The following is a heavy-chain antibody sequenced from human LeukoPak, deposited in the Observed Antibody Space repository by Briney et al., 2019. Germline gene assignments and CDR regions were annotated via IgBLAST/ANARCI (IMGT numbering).Heavy chain of an antibody. V-gene: IGHV1-2*02. CDR3: ARDLDSSSWYKEDY. CDR1: GYTFTGYY. CDR2: INPNSGGT. D-gene: IGHD6-13*01. J-gene: IGHJ4*02. Sequence: ASVKVSCKASGYTFTGYYMHWVRQAPGQGLEWMGWINPNSGGTNYAQKFQGRVTMTRDTSISTAYMELSRLRSDDTAVYYCARDLDSSSWYKEDYWAQGTLVTVSS.